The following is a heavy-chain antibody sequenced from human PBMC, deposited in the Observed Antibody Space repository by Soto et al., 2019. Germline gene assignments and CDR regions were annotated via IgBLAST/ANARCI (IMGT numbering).Heavy chain of an antibody. CDR3: ARDSDCYVMDV. V-gene: IGHV4-31*03. CDR2: IYYSGST. J-gene: IGHJ6*02. Sequence: QVQLQESGPGLVKPSQTLSLTSTVSGRSISSGGYYWSWIRQHPGKGLEWIGYIYYSGSTYYNPSLKGRVTISVDTSKNQFSLELSSVTAAGTAVYYCARDSDCYVMDVWGQGTTVTVSS. CDR1: GRSISSGGYY.